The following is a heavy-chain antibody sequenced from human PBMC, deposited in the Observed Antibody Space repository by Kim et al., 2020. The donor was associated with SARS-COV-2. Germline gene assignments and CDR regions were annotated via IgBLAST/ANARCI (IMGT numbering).Heavy chain of an antibody. D-gene: IGHD1-26*01. V-gene: IGHV3-7*01. J-gene: IGHJ4*02. CDR2: IKEDGTER. Sequence: GGSLRLSCAVSGFTFSSNWMSWVRQAPGKGLEWVAKIKEDGTERYYASSVEGRFTISRDNAKNSLYLQMNSLRVEDTGVYYCVRDRSYSLDYWGQGTLVTVSS. CDR1: GFTFSSNW. CDR3: VRDRSYSLDY.